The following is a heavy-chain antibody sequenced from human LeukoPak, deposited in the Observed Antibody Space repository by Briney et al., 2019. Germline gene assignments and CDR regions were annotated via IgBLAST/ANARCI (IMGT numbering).Heavy chain of an antibody. CDR2: IGGSGGRT. CDR1: GFTFSSYA. V-gene: IGHV3-23*01. J-gene: IGHJ5*02. CDR3: GELFNWLDP. D-gene: IGHD1-26*01. Sequence: GGSLRLSCTASGFTFSSYAMSWVRQAPGKGLEWVSTIGGSGGRTDNADSVKGRFTISRDNSKNTLYLQMNSLRAEDTAVYYCGELFNWLDPWGQGTLVSVSS.